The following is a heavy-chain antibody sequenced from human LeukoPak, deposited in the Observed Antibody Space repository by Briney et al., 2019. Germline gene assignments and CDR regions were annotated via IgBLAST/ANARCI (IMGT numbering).Heavy chain of an antibody. J-gene: IGHJ4*02. CDR1: GFTFSHYG. CDR3: ARDIAARRLDY. D-gene: IGHD6-6*01. V-gene: IGHV3-30*03. Sequence: PGGSLRLSCAASGFTFSHYGMHWVRQAPGKGLEWMTLISYDGSNKYYADSVKGRFTISRDNSKNTLYLQMNSLRAEDTAVYYCARDIAARRLDYWGQGTLVTVSS. CDR2: ISYDGSNK.